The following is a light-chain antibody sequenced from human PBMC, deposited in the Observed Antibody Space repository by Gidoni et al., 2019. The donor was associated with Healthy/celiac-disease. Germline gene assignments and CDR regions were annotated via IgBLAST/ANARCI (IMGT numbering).Light chain of an antibody. J-gene: IGKJ4*01. Sequence: AIRITQSPSSLSASTGDRVTITCRASQAISSYLAWYQQKPGKAPKLLIYAASTLQSGVPSRFSGSGSGTDFTLTISCLQSEDFATYYCQQYYSYPRITFGGGTKVEIK. CDR2: AAS. CDR1: QAISSY. V-gene: IGKV1-8*01. CDR3: QQYYSYPRIT.